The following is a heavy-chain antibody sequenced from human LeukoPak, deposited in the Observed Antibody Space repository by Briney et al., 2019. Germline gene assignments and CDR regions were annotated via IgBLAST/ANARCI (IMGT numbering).Heavy chain of an antibody. Sequence: SETLSLTCAVYGGSFSDYYWSWIRQPPGKGLEWIGEINHSGSTNYNPSLKSRVTISVDTSKNQFSLKLSSVTAADTAVYYCARGSREAGQYYDSSGYSDYWGQGTLVTVSS. D-gene: IGHD3-22*01. CDR2: INHSGST. CDR1: GGSFSDYY. V-gene: IGHV4-34*01. CDR3: ARGSREAGQYYDSSGYSDY. J-gene: IGHJ4*02.